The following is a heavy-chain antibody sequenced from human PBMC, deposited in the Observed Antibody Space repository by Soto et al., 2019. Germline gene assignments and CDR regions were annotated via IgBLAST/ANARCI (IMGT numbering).Heavy chain of an antibody. CDR2: ISGSGGST. CDR3: AKVGYYDFWSGFPYGMDV. D-gene: IGHD3-3*01. V-gene: IGHV3-23*01. Sequence: PGGSLRLSCAASGFTFSSYAMSWVRQAPGKGLEWVSAISGSGGSTYYADSVKGRFTISRDNSKNTLYLQMNSLRAEDTAVYYCAKVGYYDFWSGFPYGMDVWGQGTTVTVSS. J-gene: IGHJ6*02. CDR1: GFTFSSYA.